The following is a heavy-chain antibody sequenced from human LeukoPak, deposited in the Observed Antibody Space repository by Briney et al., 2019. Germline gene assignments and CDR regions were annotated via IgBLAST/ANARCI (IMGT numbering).Heavy chain of an antibody. CDR3: ARLHSAVYYGDAFDI. CDR1: GFTFSSYG. Sequence: GGSLRLSCAASGFTFSSYGMHWVRQAPGKGLEWVAVIWYDGSNKYYADSVKGRFTISRDNSKNTLYLQMNSLRAEDTAAYYCARLHSAVYYGDAFDIWGQGTMVTVSS. V-gene: IGHV3-33*01. J-gene: IGHJ3*02. CDR2: IWYDGSNK. D-gene: IGHD3-10*01.